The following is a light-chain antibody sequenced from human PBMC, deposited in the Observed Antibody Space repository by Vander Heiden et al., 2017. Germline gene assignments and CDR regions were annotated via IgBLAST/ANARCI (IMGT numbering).Light chain of an antibody. CDR3: QQSYSTPPT. J-gene: IGKJ4*01. CDR2: AAS. CDR1: QSISSF. V-gene: IGKV1-39*01. Sequence: DIQMTQSPSSLSASVRDRVTITCRASQSISSFLNWYQQKRGKAPKLLMSAASSLQSGVPSRFSGSGSETDFTLTISSLQPEDFATYYCQQSYSTPPTFGGGTRVEIK.